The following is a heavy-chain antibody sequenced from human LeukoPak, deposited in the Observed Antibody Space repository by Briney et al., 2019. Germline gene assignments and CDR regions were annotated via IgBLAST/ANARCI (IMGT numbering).Heavy chain of an antibody. CDR3: AREAYCGGPSCFAVSYMDV. CDR2: IKQDGSEM. CDR1: GFTFTEYW. J-gene: IGHJ6*03. D-gene: IGHD2-21*01. Sequence: SGGSLRLSCEASGFTFTEYWMTWVRQATGQRLEWVANIKQDGSEMYYLDSVEGRFTISRDNAKNSVYLQMNSLGVEDTAVYFCAREAYCGGPSCFAVSYMDVWGEGTTVTVSS. V-gene: IGHV3-7*01.